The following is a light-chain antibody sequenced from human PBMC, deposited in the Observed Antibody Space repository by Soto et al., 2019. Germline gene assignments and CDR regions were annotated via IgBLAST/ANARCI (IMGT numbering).Light chain of an antibody. V-gene: IGKV3-15*01. CDR1: QGIGDT. CDR3: QPYNNSPLT. CDR2: DTS. J-gene: IGKJ4*01. Sequence: VMSQSPGTLSVSLRLGATLSCRASQGIGDTLAWYQHKPGQTPRLLIYDTSTRATGVPTRFSGSRSGAEFTLTINSLQSEDFAVYYCQPYNNSPLTFGGGTKVDIK.